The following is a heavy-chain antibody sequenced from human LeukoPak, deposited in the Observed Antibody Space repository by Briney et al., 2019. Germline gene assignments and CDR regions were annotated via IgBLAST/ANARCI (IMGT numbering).Heavy chain of an antibody. J-gene: IGHJ4*02. Sequence: GGSLRLSCAASGFTFSSYAMSWVCQAPGKGLEWVSAISGSGGSTYYADSVKGRFTISRDNSKNTLYLQMNSLRAEDTAVYYCAKILLESYGIDYWGQGTLVTVSS. CDR1: GFTFSSYA. D-gene: IGHD5-18*01. CDR3: AKILLESYGIDY. CDR2: ISGSGGST. V-gene: IGHV3-23*01.